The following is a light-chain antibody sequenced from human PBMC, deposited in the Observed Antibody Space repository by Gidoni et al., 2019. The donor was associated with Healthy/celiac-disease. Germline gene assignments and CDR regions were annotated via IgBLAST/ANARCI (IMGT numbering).Light chain of an antibody. Sequence: DIQMTQSPSSLSASVGDRVTITCRASETIDKYLNWYQQKPGKAPKVLIYAASTLQSGVPSRLSGSGSGTYFTLTISSLQPEDFATYYWQQTYYTIDSWTFGQGTKVEI. CDR3: QQTYYTIDSWT. J-gene: IGKJ1*01. CDR2: AAS. CDR1: ETIDKY. V-gene: IGKV1-39*01.